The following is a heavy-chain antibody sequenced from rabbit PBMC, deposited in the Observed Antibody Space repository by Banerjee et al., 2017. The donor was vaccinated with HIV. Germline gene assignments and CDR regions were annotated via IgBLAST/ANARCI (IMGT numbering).Heavy chain of an antibody. CDR1: GFSFSSSYY. Sequence: QSLEESGGDLVKPGASLTLTCTASGFSFSSSYYMCWVRQAPGKGLEWIGCIYAGDGSIYYASWVNGRFSMSKTSSTTVTLQMTSLTDADTATYFCAREFGDTVGYGDYVDLWGPGTLVTVS. D-gene: IGHD2-1*01. CDR2: IYAGDGSI. V-gene: IGHV1S40*01. CDR3: AREFGDTVGYGDYVDL. J-gene: IGHJ4*01.